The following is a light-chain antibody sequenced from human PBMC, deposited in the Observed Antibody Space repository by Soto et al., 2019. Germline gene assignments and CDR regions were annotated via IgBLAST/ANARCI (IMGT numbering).Light chain of an antibody. CDR3: QQYNNWPPGT. J-gene: IGKJ5*01. V-gene: IGKV3-15*01. Sequence: EIVMTQSPATLSVSPGERATLSCRASQSVSSNLAWYQQTPGQAPRLLIYGASTSATGIPARFSGSGSGTEFTLTISSLQSEDFAVYYWQQYNNWPPGTCGQGTRLEIK. CDR1: QSVSSN. CDR2: GAS.